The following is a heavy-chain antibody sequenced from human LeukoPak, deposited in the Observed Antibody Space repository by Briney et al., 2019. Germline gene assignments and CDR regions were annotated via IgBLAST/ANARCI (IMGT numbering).Heavy chain of an antibody. Sequence: GGSLRLSCSASGFTFSTYNMNWVRQAPGKGLEWVSFIGTSSGDRYYTDSVKGRFTISRDHAKKSLYLQMNSLRGEDTAVYYCGRNLGSWGQGALVTVSS. CDR1: GFTFSTYN. CDR3: GRNLGS. J-gene: IGHJ5*01. V-gene: IGHV3-48*01. CDR2: IGTSSGDR.